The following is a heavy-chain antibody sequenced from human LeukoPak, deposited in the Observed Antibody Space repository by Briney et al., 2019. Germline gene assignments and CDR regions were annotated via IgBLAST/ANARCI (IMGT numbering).Heavy chain of an antibody. CDR1: GFTFSSYG. D-gene: IGHD2-2*01. V-gene: IGHV3-48*03. CDR3: ARSHQLMFDAFDI. J-gene: IGHJ3*02. CDR2: ISSSGSTI. Sequence: GGSLRLSCAASGFTFSSYGMHWVRQAPGKGLEWVSYISSSGSTIYYADSVKGRFTISRDNAKNSLYLQMNSLRAEDTAVYYCARSHQLMFDAFDIWGQGTMVTVSS.